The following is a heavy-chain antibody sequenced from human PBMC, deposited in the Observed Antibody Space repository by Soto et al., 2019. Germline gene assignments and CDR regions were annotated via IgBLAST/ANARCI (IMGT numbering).Heavy chain of an antibody. J-gene: IGHJ5*02. D-gene: IGHD6-19*01. CDR3: AKDSQYSSGWNWFDP. CDR1: GFTFSTFA. CDR2: ISGSGGTA. V-gene: IGHV3-23*01. Sequence: GGSLRFSCAGSGFTFSTFALSWVRQAPGKGLDWVSVISGSGGTAYYADPVKGRFTISRDNSKNTLYLQMNSLRAEDTAVYYCAKDSQYSSGWNWFDPWGQGTLVTVSS.